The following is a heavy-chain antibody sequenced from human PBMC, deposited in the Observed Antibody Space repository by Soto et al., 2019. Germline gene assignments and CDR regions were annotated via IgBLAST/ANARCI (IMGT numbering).Heavy chain of an antibody. D-gene: IGHD5-12*01. Sequence: QVQLVESGGGVVQPGRSLRLSCAESGFTFSSYGMHWVRQAPGKGLEWVAVIWYDGSNKYYADSVKGRFTISRDNSKNPPYLQMNTLRAEATAVYYCARDTLYIVATTFDYGLQGTLVTVSS. J-gene: IGHJ4*02. CDR1: GFTFSSYG. CDR3: ARDTLYIVATTFDY. CDR2: IWYDGSNK. V-gene: IGHV3-33*01.